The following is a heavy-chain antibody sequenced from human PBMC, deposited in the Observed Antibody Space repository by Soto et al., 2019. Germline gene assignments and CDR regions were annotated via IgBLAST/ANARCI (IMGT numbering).Heavy chain of an antibody. CDR3: ATSEGGVGNGPTTY. CDR2: MNSVGSNT. Sequence: EVQLVESGGALVQPGGSLRLSCAASGFTFSNYWMHWVRQAPGKGLVWISRMNSVGSNTVYADAVKGRFTISRDNAKNTLYLQLSTLRGEDPAVYYCATSEGGVGNGPTTYWGVGNLVTVCS. V-gene: IGHV3-74*01. J-gene: IGHJ4*02. CDR1: GFTFSNYW. D-gene: IGHD1-26*01.